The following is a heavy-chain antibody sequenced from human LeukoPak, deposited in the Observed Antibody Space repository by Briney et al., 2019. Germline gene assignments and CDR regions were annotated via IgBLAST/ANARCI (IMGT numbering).Heavy chain of an antibody. Sequence: PSETLSLTCTVSGGSINGYFWSWFRQPPGKGLEWIGNIDHTGSTKYNPSLKSRVTVSFHTSDNQSSLMLTSVTAADTAVYYCARQDGATTPYYYYYYMDVWGKGTTVTVSS. CDR3: ARQDGATTPYYYYYYMDV. CDR2: IDHTGST. CDR1: GGSINGYF. V-gene: IGHV4-59*08. D-gene: IGHD5-12*01. J-gene: IGHJ6*03.